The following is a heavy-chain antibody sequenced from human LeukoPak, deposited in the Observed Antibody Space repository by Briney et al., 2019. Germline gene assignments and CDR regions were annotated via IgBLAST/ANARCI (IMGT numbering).Heavy chain of an antibody. D-gene: IGHD6-6*01. CDR1: GGSISSYY. CDR3: ARWGSIAVARFDY. V-gene: IGHV4-59*01. CDR2: IYYTGST. Sequence: PSETLSLTCAVSGGSISSYYRSWIRQPPGKGLDRIGYIYYTGSTNYSPSLTSRVNISVDTSKNQFSLNLTSVTAADTAVYYCARWGSIAVARFDYWGQGTLVTVSS. J-gene: IGHJ4*02.